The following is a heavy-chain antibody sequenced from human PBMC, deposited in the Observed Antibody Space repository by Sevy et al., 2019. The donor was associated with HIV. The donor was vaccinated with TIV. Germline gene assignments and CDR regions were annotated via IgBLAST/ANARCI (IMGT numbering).Heavy chain of an antibody. J-gene: IGHJ4*02. D-gene: IGHD2-15*01. Sequence: ASVKVSCKASGGTFSSYAISWVRQAPGQGLEWMGGIIPIFGTANYARKFQGSVTITEDESTSTAYMELSSLRSEETAVYYCARSPCSGGSCYWYYFDYWGQGTLVTVSS. CDR3: ARSPCSGGSCYWYYFDY. CDR1: GGTFSSYA. V-gene: IGHV1-69*13. CDR2: IIPIFGTA.